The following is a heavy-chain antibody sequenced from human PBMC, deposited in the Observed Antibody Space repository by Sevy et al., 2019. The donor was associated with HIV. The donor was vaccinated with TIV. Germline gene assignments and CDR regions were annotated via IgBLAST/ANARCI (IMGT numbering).Heavy chain of an antibody. J-gene: IGHJ4*02. CDR2: ISSSSSTI. CDR3: ARADSITMIVVADQHFDY. V-gene: IGHV3-48*02. Sequence: GESLKISCAASGFTFSSYSMNWVRQAPGKGLEWVSYISSSSSTIYYADSVKGRFTISRDNAKNSLYLQMNSLRDEDTAVYYCARADSITMIVVADQHFDYWGQGTLVTVSS. D-gene: IGHD3-22*01. CDR1: GFTFSSYS.